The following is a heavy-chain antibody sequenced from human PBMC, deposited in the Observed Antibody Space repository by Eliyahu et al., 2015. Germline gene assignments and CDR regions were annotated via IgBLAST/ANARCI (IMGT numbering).Heavy chain of an antibody. Sequence: EVQLLXSGGGLVQPGGSLRXSCSASGXXFSSXAMSXVRQAPGKGLEWVSAISGSGGSTYYADSVKGRFTISRDNSKNTLYLQMNSLRAEDTAVYYCAKAYVQKQIRWFDPWGQGTLVTVSS. CDR2: ISGSGGST. V-gene: IGHV3-23*01. J-gene: IGHJ5*02. CDR1: GXXFSSXA. D-gene: IGHD3-16*01. CDR3: AKAYVQKQIRWFDP.